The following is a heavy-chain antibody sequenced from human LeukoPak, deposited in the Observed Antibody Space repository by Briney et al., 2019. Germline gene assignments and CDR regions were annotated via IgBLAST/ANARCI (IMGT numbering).Heavy chain of an antibody. CDR1: GFTFTSYG. CDR2: ISYDGSNK. V-gene: IGHV3-30*03. J-gene: IGHJ5*02. Sequence: GGSLRLSCSASGFTFTSYGMNWVRQAPGKGLEWVPVISYDGSNKYYEDSVKGRFTISRDSSKNTLYLQMNSLRAEDTAVYYCARDLGQYYDTSDNWFDPWGQGTLVTVSS. CDR3: ARDLGQYYDTSDNWFDP. D-gene: IGHD3-22*01.